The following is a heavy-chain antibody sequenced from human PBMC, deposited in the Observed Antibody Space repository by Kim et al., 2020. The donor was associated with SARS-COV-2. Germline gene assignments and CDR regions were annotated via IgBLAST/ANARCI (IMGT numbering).Heavy chain of an antibody. CDR3: ASSIVATTRPSYYYYYYGMDV. CDR2: INHSGST. Sequence: SETLSLTCAVYGGSFSGYYWSRIRQPPGKGLEWIGEINHSGSTNYNPSLKSRVTISVDTSKNQFSLKLSSVTAADTAVYYCASSIVATTRPSYYYYYYGMDVWGQGTTVTVSS. V-gene: IGHV4-34*01. CDR1: GGSFSGYY. J-gene: IGHJ6*02. D-gene: IGHD5-12*01.